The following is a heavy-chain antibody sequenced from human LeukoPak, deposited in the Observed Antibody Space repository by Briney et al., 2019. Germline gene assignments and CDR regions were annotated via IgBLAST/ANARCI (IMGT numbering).Heavy chain of an antibody. D-gene: IGHD6-13*01. CDR1: DGSISSGGYY. V-gene: IGHV4-30-2*01. J-gene: IGHJ5*02. CDR3: ARDVAAAGTVGGFDP. CDR2: IYHSGST. Sequence: PSETLSLTCTVSDGSISSGGYYWSWIRQPPGKGLEWIGYIYHSGSTYYNPSLKSRVTISVDRSKNQFSLKLSSVTAADTAVYYCARDVAAAGTVGGFDPWGQGTLVTVSS.